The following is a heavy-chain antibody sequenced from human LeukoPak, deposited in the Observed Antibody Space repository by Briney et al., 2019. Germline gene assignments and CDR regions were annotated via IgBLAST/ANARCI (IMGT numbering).Heavy chain of an antibody. Sequence: ASVKVSCKASGYTFTGYYMHWVRQAPGQGLEWMGWINPNSGGTNYAQKFQGRVTMTRDTSISTAYMELSRLRSDDTAVYNCARDAYDFWSGYYDYWGQGTLVTVSS. D-gene: IGHD3-3*01. CDR2: INPNSGGT. J-gene: IGHJ4*02. V-gene: IGHV1-2*02. CDR3: ARDAYDFWSGYYDY. CDR1: GYTFTGYY.